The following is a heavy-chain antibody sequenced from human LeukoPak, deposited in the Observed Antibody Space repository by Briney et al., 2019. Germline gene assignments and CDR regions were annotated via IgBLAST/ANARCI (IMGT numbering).Heavy chain of an antibody. CDR2: ISGSGGST. CDR3: AKSRLRAAPYFDY. CDR1: GFTFSNSA. D-gene: IGHD2-15*01. Sequence: GGSLRLSCAASGFTFSNSAMSWVRQAPGKGLEWVSGISGSGGSTNYADSVKGHFTISRDNSKNTMYLQMNSLSAEDTAVYYCAKSRLRAAPYFDYWGQGTLVTVSS. V-gene: IGHV3-23*01. J-gene: IGHJ4*02.